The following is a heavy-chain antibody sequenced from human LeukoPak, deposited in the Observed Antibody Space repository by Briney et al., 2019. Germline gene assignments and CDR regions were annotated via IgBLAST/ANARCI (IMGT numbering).Heavy chain of an antibody. D-gene: IGHD6-19*01. Sequence: ASVKVSCKASGYTFTSYDINWVRQATGQGLEWMGWMNPNSGNTGYAQKFQGRVTMTRNTSISTAYMELSSLRAEDTALYYCAKDASHSSGWYYFDYWGQGTLVTVSS. J-gene: IGHJ4*02. V-gene: IGHV1-8*01. CDR2: MNPNSGNT. CDR3: AKDASHSSGWYYFDY. CDR1: GYTFTSYD.